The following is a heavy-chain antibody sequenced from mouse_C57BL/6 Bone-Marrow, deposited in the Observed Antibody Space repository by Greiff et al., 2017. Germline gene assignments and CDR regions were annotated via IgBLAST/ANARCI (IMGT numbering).Heavy chain of an antibody. V-gene: IGHV1-5*01. J-gene: IGHJ2*01. D-gene: IGHD2-3*01. CDR2: IYPGNSDT. CDR3: TRRWLLRSFFDY. CDR1: GYTFTSYW. Sequence: EVQLQQSGTVLARPGASVKMSCKTSGYTFTSYWMHWVKQRPGQGLEWIGAIYPGNSDTSYNQKFKGKAKLTAVTSASTAYMELSSLTNEDSAVYYCTRRWLLRSFFDYWGQGTTLTVSS.